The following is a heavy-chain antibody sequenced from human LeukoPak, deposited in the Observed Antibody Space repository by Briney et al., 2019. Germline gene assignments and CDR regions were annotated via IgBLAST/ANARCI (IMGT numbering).Heavy chain of an antibody. D-gene: IGHD3-10*01. CDR1: GFTFSSYG. CDR3: AKDQSILWFAFDY. V-gene: IGHV3-30*02. J-gene: IGHJ4*02. Sequence: GGSLTLSCAASGFTFSSYGMHWVRQAPGKGLEWVAVIWYDGSNKYYAASVKGRFTIYRDNSKTTLFLQMNSLRVEDTAVYHCAKDQSILWFAFDYWGQGALVTVSS. CDR2: IWYDGSNK.